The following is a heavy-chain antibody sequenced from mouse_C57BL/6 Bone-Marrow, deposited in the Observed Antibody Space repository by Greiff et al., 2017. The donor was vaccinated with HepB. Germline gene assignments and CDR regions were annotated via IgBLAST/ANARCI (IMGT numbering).Heavy chain of an antibody. CDR3: VRQDYYGRDY. Sequence: EVQLVESGGGLVQPKGSLKLSCAASGFSFNTYAMNWVRQAPGKGLEWVARIRSKSNNYATYYADSVKDRFTISRDDSESMLYLQMNNLKTEDTAMYYCVRQDYYGRDYWGQGTSVTVSS. CDR1: GFSFNTYA. J-gene: IGHJ4*01. D-gene: IGHD1-2*01. V-gene: IGHV10-1*01. CDR2: IRSKSNNYAT.